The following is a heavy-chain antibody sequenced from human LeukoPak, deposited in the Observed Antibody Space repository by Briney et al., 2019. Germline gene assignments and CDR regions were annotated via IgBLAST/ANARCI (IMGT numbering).Heavy chain of an antibody. CDR2: IHTSGDT. D-gene: IGHD4-17*01. V-gene: IGHV3-53*01. Sequence: GSLLLSCAASGLTGSHNYVSWVRQPPGKGLEWVSAIHTSGDTCYADSVKGRFTISRDTSKNTLYLQINSQRAEDTAVYYCIVFGDSNHRGQGTLGTVSS. J-gene: IGHJ4*02. CDR3: IVFGDSNH. CDR1: GLTGSHNY.